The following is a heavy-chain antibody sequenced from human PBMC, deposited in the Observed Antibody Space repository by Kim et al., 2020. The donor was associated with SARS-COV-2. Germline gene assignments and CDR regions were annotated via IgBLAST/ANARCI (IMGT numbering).Heavy chain of an antibody. V-gene: IGHV1-46*01. J-gene: IGHJ5*02. CDR3: AREGPQSFWFDP. Sequence: NYAQKFQGRVIMTRDTSTSTVYMEVNSLRSEDTAVYYCAREGPQSFWFDPLGQGTLVTVSS. D-gene: IGHD3-10*01.